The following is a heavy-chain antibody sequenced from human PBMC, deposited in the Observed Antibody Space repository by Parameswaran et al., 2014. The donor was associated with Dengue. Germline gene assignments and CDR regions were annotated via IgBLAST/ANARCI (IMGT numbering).Heavy chain of an antibody. Sequence: SETLSLTCTVSGGSISSGGYYWSWIRQHPGKGLEWIGYIYYSGSTYYNPSLKSRVTISVDTSKNQFSLKLSSVTAADTAVYYCARVLWGWSGNYVDYWGQGTLVTVSS. CDR1: GGSISSGGYY. D-gene: IGHD3-3*01. V-gene: IGHV4-31*03. CDR3: ARVLWGWSGNYVDY. CDR2: IYYSGST. J-gene: IGHJ4*02.